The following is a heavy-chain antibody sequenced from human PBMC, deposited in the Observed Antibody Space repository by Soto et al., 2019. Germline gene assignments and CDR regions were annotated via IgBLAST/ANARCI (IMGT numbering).Heavy chain of an antibody. CDR1: GFTFSSYG. CDR3: ARDLWESITMTLSAGGPFDP. D-gene: IGHD3-22*01. CDR2: IWYDGSNK. V-gene: IGHV3-33*01. J-gene: IGHJ5*02. Sequence: QVQLVESGGGVVQPGRSLRLSCAASGFTFSSYGMHWVRQAPGKGLEWVAVIWYDGSNKYYADSVKGRFTISRDNSKKTLYLQMNSLRAEDTAVYYCARDLWESITMTLSAGGPFDPCGQGTLVTVSS.